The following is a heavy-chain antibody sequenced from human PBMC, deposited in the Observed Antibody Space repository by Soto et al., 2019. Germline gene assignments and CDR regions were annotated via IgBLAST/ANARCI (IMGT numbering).Heavy chain of an antibody. V-gene: IGHV4-59*01. J-gene: IGHJ5*02. CDR1: GGSISSYY. D-gene: IGHD2-21*01. CDR3: ARGCGECSTYHWFDP. Sequence: SETLSLTCTVSGGSISSYYWSWSRQPPGKGLEWIGYIYYSGSTNYNPSLKSRVTISVDTSKNQFSLKLSSVTAADTAVYYCARGCGECSTYHWFDPWGQGTLVTASS. CDR2: IYYSGST.